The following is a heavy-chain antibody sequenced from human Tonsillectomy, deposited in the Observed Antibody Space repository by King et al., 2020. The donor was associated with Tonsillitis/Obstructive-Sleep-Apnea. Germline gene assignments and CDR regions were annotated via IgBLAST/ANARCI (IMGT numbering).Heavy chain of an antibody. V-gene: IGHV3-23*04. CDR3: AGEPAGANCYYMDV. J-gene: IGHJ6*03. CDR2: ISDSGGGP. Sequence: VQLVESGGGLVQPGGSLRLSCAASGFTFTNYAMSWVRQAPGKGLEWVSSISDSGGGPHYEDSVKGRFTISRDNSKKTLYLQMNSLRAEDTAVYYCAGEPAGANCYYMDVWGKGTTVTVAS. D-gene: IGHD1-26*01. CDR1: GFTFTNYA.